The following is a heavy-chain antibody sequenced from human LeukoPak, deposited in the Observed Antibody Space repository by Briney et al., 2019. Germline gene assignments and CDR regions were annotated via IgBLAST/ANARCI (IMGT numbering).Heavy chain of an antibody. Sequence: SETLSLTCTVSGGSISSYYWSWIRQPPGKGLEWIGYIYYSGSTNYNPSLKSRVTISVDTSKNQFSLKLSSVTAADTAVYYCARLTRITMVRDAFDIWGQGTMVTVSS. CDR3: ARLTRITMVRDAFDI. D-gene: IGHD3-10*01. CDR2: IYYSGST. V-gene: IGHV4-59*08. J-gene: IGHJ3*02. CDR1: GGSISSYY.